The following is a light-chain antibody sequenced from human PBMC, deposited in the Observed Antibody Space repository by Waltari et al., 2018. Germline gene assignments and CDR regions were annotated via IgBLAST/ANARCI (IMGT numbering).Light chain of an antibody. J-gene: IGLJ3*02. CDR3: QTWVTGIGWL. CDR1: SGHTSHP. Sequence: QLVLTQSPSASASLGTSVTLTCALRSGHTSHPLPWHQHQADKGPRFFMKVVNDGGHTKGDGIPDRFSGSSSGAERYLTSSSLQSEDEADYYCQTWVTGIGWLFGGGTKLTVL. CDR2: VVNDGGH. V-gene: IGLV4-69*02.